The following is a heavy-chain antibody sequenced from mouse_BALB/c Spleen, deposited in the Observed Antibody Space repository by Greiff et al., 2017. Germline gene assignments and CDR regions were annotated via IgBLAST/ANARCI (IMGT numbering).Heavy chain of an antibody. V-gene: IGHV5-6-3*01. Sequence: EVHLVESGGGLVQPGGSLKLSCAASGFTFSSYGMSWVRQTPDKRLELVATINSNGGSTYYPDSVKGRFTISRDNAKNTLYLQMSSLKSEDTAMYYCARWLLRGYFDYWGQGTTLTVSS. D-gene: IGHD2-3*01. CDR2: INSNGGST. J-gene: IGHJ2*01. CDR1: GFTFSSYG. CDR3: ARWLLRGYFDY.